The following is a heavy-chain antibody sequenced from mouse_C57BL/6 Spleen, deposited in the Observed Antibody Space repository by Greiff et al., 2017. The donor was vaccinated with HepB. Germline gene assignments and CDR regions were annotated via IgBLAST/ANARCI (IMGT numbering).Heavy chain of an antibody. V-gene: IGHV1-82*01. CDR3: ARNGLRGFGY. CDR1: GYAFSSSW. CDR2: IYPGDGDT. D-gene: IGHD1-1*01. J-gene: IGHJ2*01. Sequence: QVQLQQSGPELVKPGASVKISCKASGYAFSSSWMNWVKHRPGNGLEWIGRIYPGDGDTNYNGKFKGKATLTADKSSSTAYMQLSSLTSEDSAVYFCARNGLRGFGYWGEGTTLTVSS.